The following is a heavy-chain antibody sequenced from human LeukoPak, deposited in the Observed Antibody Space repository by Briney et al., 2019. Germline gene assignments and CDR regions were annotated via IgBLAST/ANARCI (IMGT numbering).Heavy chain of an antibody. CDR2: IIPIFGTA. CDR1: GGTFSSYA. CDR3: ARGGDQGGSSWFDP. Sequence: GASVKVSCKASGGTFSSYAINWVRQAPGQGLEWMGGIIPIFGTANYAQKFQGRVTITTDESTSTAYMELSSLRSEDTAVYYCARGGDQGGSSWFDPWGQGTLVTVSS. V-gene: IGHV1-69*05. J-gene: IGHJ5*02. D-gene: IGHD6-13*01.